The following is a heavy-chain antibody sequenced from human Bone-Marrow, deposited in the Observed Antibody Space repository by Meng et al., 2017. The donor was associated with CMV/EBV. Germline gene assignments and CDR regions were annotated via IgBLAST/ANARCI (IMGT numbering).Heavy chain of an antibody. Sequence: GESLKISCAASGFTFSSYWMSWVRQAPGKGLEWVANIKQDGSEKYYVDSVKGRFTISRDNAKNSLYLQMNSLRAEDTAVYYCASGSYFDYWGQGTRVTGSS. J-gene: IGHJ4*02. V-gene: IGHV3-7*01. D-gene: IGHD1-26*01. CDR1: GFTFSSYW. CDR2: IKQDGSEK. CDR3: ASGSYFDY.